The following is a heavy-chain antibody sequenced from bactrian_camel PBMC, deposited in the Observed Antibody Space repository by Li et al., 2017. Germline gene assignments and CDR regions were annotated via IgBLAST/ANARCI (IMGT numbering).Heavy chain of an antibody. Sequence: HVQLVESGGGSVQAGGSLRLSCAGSGRTYMKWCMGWFRQVPGKEREGLATIDSDGRTAYADSVKGRFTISRDTATNTLYLQADNLKAEDTAMYYCAPDGMCPPGSGCSIICRFNHWGQGTQVTVS. J-gene: IGHJ4*01. V-gene: IGHV3S57*01. CDR2: IDSDGRT. CDR1: GRTYMKWC. CDR3: APDGMCPPGSGCSIICRFNH. D-gene: IGHD6*01.